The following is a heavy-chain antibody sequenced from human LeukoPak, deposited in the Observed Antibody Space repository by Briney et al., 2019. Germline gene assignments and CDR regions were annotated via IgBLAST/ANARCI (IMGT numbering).Heavy chain of an antibody. CDR3: ARARGYAARRLVWFDP. D-gene: IGHD3-22*01. J-gene: IGHJ5*02. CDR1: GGSFSGYY. CDR2: INHSGST. Sequence: SETLSLTCAVYGGSFSGYYWSWIRQPPGKGLEWIGEINHSGSTNYNPSLKSRVTISVDTSKNQFSLKLSSVTAADTAVYYCARARGYAARRLVWFDPWGQGTLVTVSS. V-gene: IGHV4-34*01.